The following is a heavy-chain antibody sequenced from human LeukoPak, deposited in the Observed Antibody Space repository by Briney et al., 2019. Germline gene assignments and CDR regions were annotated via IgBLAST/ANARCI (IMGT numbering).Heavy chain of an antibody. V-gene: IGHV1-2*02. CDR3: ARDPSLGIAVAEDY. CDR1: GYTFTSYG. D-gene: IGHD6-19*01. J-gene: IGHJ4*02. CDR2: ISPNSGGT. Sequence: ASVKVSCKASGYTFTSYGISWVRQAPGQGLEWMGWISPNSGGTNYAQKFQGRVTMTRDTSISTAYMELSRLRSDDTAVYYCARDPSLGIAVAEDYWGQGTLVTVSS.